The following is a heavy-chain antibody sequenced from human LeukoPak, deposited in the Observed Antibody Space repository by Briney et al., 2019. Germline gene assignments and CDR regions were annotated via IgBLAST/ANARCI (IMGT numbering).Heavy chain of an antibody. Sequence: GGSLRLSCAASGFTFSSYSMNWVRQAPGKGLEWVSSISSSSSYIYYADSVKGRFTISRDNAKNSLYLQMNSLRAEDTAVYYCARENTVVVPAAIHNWFDPWGQGTLVTVSS. CDR2: ISSSSSYI. D-gene: IGHD2-2*01. V-gene: IGHV3-21*01. CDR3: ARENTVVVPAAIHNWFDP. J-gene: IGHJ5*02. CDR1: GFTFSSYS.